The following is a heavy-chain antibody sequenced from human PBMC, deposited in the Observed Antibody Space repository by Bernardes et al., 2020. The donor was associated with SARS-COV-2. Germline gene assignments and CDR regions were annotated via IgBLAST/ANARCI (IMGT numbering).Heavy chain of an antibody. Sequence: SETLSLTCTVSGGSISSGSYYWSWLRQPAGKGLEWIGRIYTSGSTNYNPSLKSRVTISVDTSKNQFSLKLSSVTAADTAVYYCARDRFVGIFLAMDGWGQGTTGTVSS. V-gene: IGHV4-61*02. J-gene: IGHJ6*02. CDR2: IYTSGST. CDR1: GGSISSGSYY. CDR3: ARDRFVGIFLAMDG. D-gene: IGHD2-21*01.